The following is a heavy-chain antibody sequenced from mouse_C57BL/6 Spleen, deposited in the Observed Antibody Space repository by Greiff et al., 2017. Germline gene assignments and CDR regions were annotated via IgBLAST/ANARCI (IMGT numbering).Heavy chain of an antibody. CDR2: ISSGSRTI. J-gene: IGHJ4*01. D-gene: IGHD3-2*02. V-gene: IGHV5-17*01. CDR1: GFTFSDYG. CDR3: AEAAFAMDY. Sequence: DVKLVESGGGLVKPGGSLKLSCAASGFTFSDYGMHWVRQAPGKGLEWVAYISSGSRTIYYADTVKGRFTISRDNAKNTLFLQMTSLRSEDTAMYYCAEAAFAMDYWGQGTLVTGSA.